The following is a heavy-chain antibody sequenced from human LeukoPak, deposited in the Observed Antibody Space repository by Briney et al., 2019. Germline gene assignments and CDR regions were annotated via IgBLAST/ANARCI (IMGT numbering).Heavy chain of an antibody. J-gene: IGHJ4*02. D-gene: IGHD5-24*01. V-gene: IGHV3-30*03. CDR1: GFTFSSYG. CDR3: AREDGYGLNDY. Sequence: GGSLRLSCAASGFTFSSYGMHWVRQAPGKGLEWVAVISYDGSNKYYTDSVKGRFTISRDNSKNTLYLQMNSLRAEDTAVYYCAREDGYGLNDYWGQGTLVTVSS. CDR2: ISYDGSNK.